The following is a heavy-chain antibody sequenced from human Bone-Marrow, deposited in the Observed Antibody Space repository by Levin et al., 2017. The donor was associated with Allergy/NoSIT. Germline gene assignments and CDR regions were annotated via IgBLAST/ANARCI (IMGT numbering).Heavy chain of an antibody. V-gene: IGHV4-39*07. CDR1: GGSISSSSYY. J-gene: IGHJ4*02. CDR3: ARREYDSSGYYYPYFDY. CDR2: IYYSGST. Sequence: KPSETLSLTCTVSGGSISSSSYYWGWIRQPPGKGLEWIGSIYYSGSTYYNPSLKSRVTISVDTSKNQFSLKLSSVTAADTAVYYCARREYDSSGYYYPYFDYWGQGTLVTVSS. D-gene: IGHD3-22*01.